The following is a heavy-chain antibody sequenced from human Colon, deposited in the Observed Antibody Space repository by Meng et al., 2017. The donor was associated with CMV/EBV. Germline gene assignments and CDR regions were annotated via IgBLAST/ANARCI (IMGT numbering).Heavy chain of an antibody. V-gene: IGHV4-61*01. D-gene: IGHD2-8*01. CDR2: SYSSQAA. CDR3: ARVSAHIADPLKD. Sequence: SAAVYMSRSYFWTWVRQPPGRTLEWIGFSYSSQAANYNPPFCGRLTISVDTSKNLFALRVTSVPGVDTATVYCARVSAHIADPLKDWGPGLLVTVSS. CDR1: AAVYMSRSYF. J-gene: IGHJ4*02.